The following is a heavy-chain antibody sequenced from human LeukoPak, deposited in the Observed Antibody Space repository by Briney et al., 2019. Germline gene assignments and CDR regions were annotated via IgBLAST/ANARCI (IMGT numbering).Heavy chain of an antibody. CDR3: TTDGLYSIDN. CDR1: GFTFSYAW. CDR2: IKSKSDGATI. Sequence: PGGSLRLSCTASGFTFSYAWMNWVRQAPGKGLEWVGCIKSKSDGATIDYAAPVKGRFTISRDDSKNTLYLQIHSLKTEDTAVYYCTTDGLYSIDNWGQGTLVTVSS. V-gene: IGHV3-15*01. J-gene: IGHJ4*02. D-gene: IGHD2-15*01.